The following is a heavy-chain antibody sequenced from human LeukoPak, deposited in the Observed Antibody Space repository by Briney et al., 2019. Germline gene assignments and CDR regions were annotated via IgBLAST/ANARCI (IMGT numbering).Heavy chain of an antibody. CDR1: GFTFSSYA. CDR2: ISGSGGST. Sequence: GGSLRLSCAASGFTFSSYAMSWVRQAPGKGLEWVSAISGSGGSTYYADSVKGRFTISRDNSKNTLYLQMNSLRAEGTAVYYCAKGLVRFLEWAYYFDYWGQGTLVTVSS. V-gene: IGHV3-23*01. CDR3: AKGLVRFLEWAYYFDY. J-gene: IGHJ4*02. D-gene: IGHD3-3*01.